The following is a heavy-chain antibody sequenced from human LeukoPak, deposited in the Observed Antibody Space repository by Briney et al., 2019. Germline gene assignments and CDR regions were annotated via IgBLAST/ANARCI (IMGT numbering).Heavy chain of an antibody. D-gene: IGHD5-12*01. CDR1: GGSFSGYY. CDR3: AEVATTHRLDY. CDR2: INHSGST. J-gene: IGHJ4*02. V-gene: IGHV4-34*01. Sequence: PSETLSLTCAVYGGSFSGYYWSWIRQPPGKGLEWIGEINHSGSTNYNPSLKSRVTISVDTSKNQFSLKLSSVTAADTAVYYCAEVATTHRLDYWGQGTLVTVSS.